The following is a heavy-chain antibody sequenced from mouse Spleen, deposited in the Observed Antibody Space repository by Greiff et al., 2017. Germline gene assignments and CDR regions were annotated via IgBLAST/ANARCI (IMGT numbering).Heavy chain of an antibody. D-gene: IGHD1-1*01. CDR3: NYGSSYVGFAY. CDR2: IYPGNSDT. V-gene: IGHV1-5*01. CDR1: GYTFTSYW. J-gene: IGHJ3*01. Sequence: EVQLQQSGTVLARPGASVKMSCKTSGYTFTSYWMHWVKQRPGQGLEWIGAIYPGNSDTSYNQKFKGKAKLTAVTSASTAYMELSSLTNEDSAVYYCNYGSSYVGFAYWGQGTLVTVSA.